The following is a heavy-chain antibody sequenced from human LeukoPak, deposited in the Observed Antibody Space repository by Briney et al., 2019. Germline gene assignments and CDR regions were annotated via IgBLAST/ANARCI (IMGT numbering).Heavy chain of an antibody. D-gene: IGHD3-10*01. V-gene: IGHV3-21*01. CDR2: ISGSGSYI. CDR3: VRERYHGSGAPKFDF. Sequence: GGSLRLSCAASGFTFSDYSMNWVRQTPSKGLEWVSCISGSGSYIYYADSVKGRFTISRDNAKNSLNLQVNSQRAEDTAVYYCVRERYHGSGAPKFDFWGQGTLVTVSS. CDR1: GFTFSDYS. J-gene: IGHJ4*02.